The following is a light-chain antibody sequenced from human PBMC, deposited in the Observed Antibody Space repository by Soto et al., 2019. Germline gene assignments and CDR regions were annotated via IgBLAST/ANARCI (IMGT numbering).Light chain of an antibody. V-gene: IGKV1-39*01. Sequence: DIQMTQSPSSLSASVGDRVTITCLASQSISTYLNWYQQKPGKAPKLLIYDASSLQSGIPSRFSGSGSGTEFTLSISSLQPEDFATYFCQEANSFPTFGQGTRLEI. CDR1: QSISTY. CDR3: QEANSFPT. J-gene: IGKJ5*01. CDR2: DAS.